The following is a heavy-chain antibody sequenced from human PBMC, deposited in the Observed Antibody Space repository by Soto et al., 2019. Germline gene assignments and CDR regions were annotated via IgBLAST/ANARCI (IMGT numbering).Heavy chain of an antibody. J-gene: IGHJ4*02. CDR1: GFTLRSYW. CDR2: IRQDGSET. D-gene: IGHD3-9*01. CDR3: ARERHDLLPGYFD. V-gene: IGHV3-7*01. Sequence: EVQLVESGGGLVQPGGSLRLSCAASGFTLRSYWMSWVGQAPGKGLEWVANIRQDGSETYYMDSVKGRFTISRDNARNSLHLQMNSLRAEDTAVYYCARERHDLLPGYFDWGQGTLVTVSS.